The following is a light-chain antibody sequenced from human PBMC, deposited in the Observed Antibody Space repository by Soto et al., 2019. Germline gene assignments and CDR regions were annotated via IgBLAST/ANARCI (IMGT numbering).Light chain of an antibody. V-gene: IGLV1-40*01. J-gene: IGLJ3*02. CDR3: QSYDSSLSGSV. CDR1: SSNIGAGYD. Sequence: QSVLTQPPSVSGAPGQRVTISCTGSSSNIGAGYDVHWYQQLPGTAPKLLIYGNSNRPSGVPDRFSGSKSGTSASLAITGLQAEDEVDYYCQSYDSSLSGSVFGGGTNVTVL. CDR2: GNS.